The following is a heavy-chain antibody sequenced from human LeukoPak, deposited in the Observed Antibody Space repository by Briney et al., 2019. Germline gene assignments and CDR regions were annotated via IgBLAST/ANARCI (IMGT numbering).Heavy chain of an antibody. CDR1: GYTFTSYY. Sequence: ASVKVSCKASGYTFTSYYMHWVRQAPGQGLEWMGIINPIGGSTSYAQKFQGRGTMTRDMSTRTVYMELSSLRSEDTAVYYCARGGYCSGGSCYPHNWFDPWGQGTLVTVSS. D-gene: IGHD2-15*01. CDR2: INPIGGST. J-gene: IGHJ5*02. V-gene: IGHV1-46*01. CDR3: ARGGYCSGGSCYPHNWFDP.